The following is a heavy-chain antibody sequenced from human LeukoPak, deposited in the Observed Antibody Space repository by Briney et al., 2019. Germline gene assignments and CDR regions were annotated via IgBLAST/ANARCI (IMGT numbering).Heavy chain of an antibody. CDR3: ARVRVGSGSSHAADAFDI. CDR1: GFTFSSYD. V-gene: IGHV3-23*01. D-gene: IGHD1-26*01. Sequence: GGSLRLSCAASGFTFSSYDISWVRQAPGKGLEWVSTISGSGGTTYYADSVKGRFTISRDNAKNTLYLQMNSLRVEDTAVYYCARVRVGSGSSHAADAFDIWGQGTMVTVSS. J-gene: IGHJ3*02. CDR2: ISGSGGTT.